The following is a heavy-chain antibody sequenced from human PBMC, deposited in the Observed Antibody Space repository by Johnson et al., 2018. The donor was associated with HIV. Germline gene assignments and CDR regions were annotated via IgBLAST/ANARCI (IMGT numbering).Heavy chain of an antibody. CDR1: GFTFSDYY. CDR3: ARGSGQWLAAGLIQWTAFDI. V-gene: IGHV3-11*04. D-gene: IGHD6-19*01. Sequence: QVQLVESGGGLGKPGGSLRLSCAGSGFTFSDYYMNWLRQAPGKGLEWVSYISSTGSTIYYADSVKGRFTISRDNTKRSLYLQMSSLRAEDTAVYYCARGSGQWLAAGLIQWTAFDIWGQGTMVTVSS. CDR2: ISSTGSTI. J-gene: IGHJ3*02.